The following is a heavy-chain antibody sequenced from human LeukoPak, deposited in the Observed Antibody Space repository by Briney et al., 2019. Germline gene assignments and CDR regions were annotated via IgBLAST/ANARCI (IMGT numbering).Heavy chain of an antibody. CDR2: INHSGST. CDR3: ARSSDYYGSGNPIDY. V-gene: IGHV4-34*01. D-gene: IGHD3-10*01. J-gene: IGHJ4*02. Sequence: SETLSLTCAVYGGSFSGYYWSWIRQPPGKGLEWIGEINHSGSTNYNPSLKSRVTISVDTSKNQFSLKLSSVTAADTAVYYCARSSDYYGSGNPIDYWGQGTLVTVSS. CDR1: GGSFSGYY.